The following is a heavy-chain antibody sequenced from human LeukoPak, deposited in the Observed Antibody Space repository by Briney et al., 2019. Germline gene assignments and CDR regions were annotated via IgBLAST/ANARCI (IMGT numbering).Heavy chain of an antibody. J-gene: IGHJ4*02. D-gene: IGHD5-12*01. CDR3: ARGGVGGYDYFDS. Sequence: PSQTLSLTCTVSGGSISSDDYYRSWIRQPPGKGLEWIGHITYSGSTDYSPSLRSRVTMSVDTSKNQFSLKLNSVTAAETAMYFCARGGVGGYDYFDSWGQGTLVAVSS. V-gene: IGHV4-30-4*01. CDR2: ITYSGST. CDR1: GGSISSDDYY.